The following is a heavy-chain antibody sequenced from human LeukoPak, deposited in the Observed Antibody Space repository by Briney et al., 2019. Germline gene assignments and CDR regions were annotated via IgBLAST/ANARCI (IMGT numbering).Heavy chain of an antibody. D-gene: IGHD2-2*01. CDR1: GGSISSGSYY. V-gene: IGHV4-61*02. J-gene: IGHJ4*02. Sequence: SETLSLTCTVSGGSISSGSYYWSWIRQPAGKGVEWIGRIYTSGSTNYNPSLKSRVTISVDTSKNQFSLKLSSVTAADTAVYYSARDVPGGSTSFDYRGQETLVTVSS. CDR3: ARDVPGGSTSFDY. CDR2: IYTSGST.